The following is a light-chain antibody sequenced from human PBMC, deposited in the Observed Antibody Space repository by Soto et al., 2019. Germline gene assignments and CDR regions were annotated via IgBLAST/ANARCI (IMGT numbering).Light chain of an antibody. CDR1: SFNIGNNA. CDR3: AAWDDSLNGPV. CDR2: LGD. V-gene: IGLV1-36*01. J-gene: IGLJ3*02. Sequence: QSVLTQPPSVSEAPRQRVTITCSGSSFNIGNNAVNWYQQLPGKAPKLLIYLGDLLPSGVSDRFSGSKSGTSASLAISGLQSEDEADYYCAAWDDSLNGPVFGGGTKVTVL.